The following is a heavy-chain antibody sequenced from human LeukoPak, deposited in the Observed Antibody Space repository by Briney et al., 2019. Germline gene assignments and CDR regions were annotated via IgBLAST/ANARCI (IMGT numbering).Heavy chain of an antibody. V-gene: IGHV1-46*01. Sequence: ASVKVSCKASGYTFTSYYMHWVRQAPGQGLEWMGIINPSGGSTSYAQKFQGRVTITADESTSTAYMELSSLRSEDTAVYYCARGMITFGGVIADYFDYWGQGTLVTVSS. J-gene: IGHJ4*02. CDR3: ARGMITFGGVIADYFDY. CDR2: INPSGGST. D-gene: IGHD3-16*02. CDR1: GYTFTSYY.